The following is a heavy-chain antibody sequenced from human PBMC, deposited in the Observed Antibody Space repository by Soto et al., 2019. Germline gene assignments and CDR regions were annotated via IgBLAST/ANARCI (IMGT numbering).Heavy chain of an antibody. CDR2: INHSGST. D-gene: IGHD6-19*01. CDR3: ARGRVWYISGWYSSGLDY. Sequence: SETLSLTCAVYGGSFSGYYWSWIRQPPGKGLEWIGEINHSGSTNYNPSLKSRVTISVDTSKNQFSLKLSSVTAADTAVYYCARGRVWYISGWYSSGLDYWGQGTLVTVSS. CDR1: GGSFSGYY. V-gene: IGHV4-34*01. J-gene: IGHJ4*02.